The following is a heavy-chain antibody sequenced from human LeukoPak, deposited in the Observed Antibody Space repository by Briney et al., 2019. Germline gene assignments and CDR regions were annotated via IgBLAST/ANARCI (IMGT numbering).Heavy chain of an antibody. V-gene: IGHV4-34*01. J-gene: IGHJ4*02. Sequence: PSETLSLTCAVYGGSFSGYYWSWIRQPPGKGLEWIGEINHSGSTNYNPSLKSRVTISVDTSKNQFSLKLDSVTAADTAVYYCASTYNYDTSGYSYFDYWGQGTLVTVSS. D-gene: IGHD3-22*01. CDR3: ASTYNYDTSGYSYFDY. CDR1: GGSFSGYY. CDR2: INHSGST.